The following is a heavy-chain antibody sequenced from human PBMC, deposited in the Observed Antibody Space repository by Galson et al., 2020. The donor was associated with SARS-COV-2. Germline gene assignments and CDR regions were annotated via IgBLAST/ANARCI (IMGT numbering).Heavy chain of an antibody. CDR2: ISDYNGNT. D-gene: IGHD6-13*01. CDR3: ARAWDSSTWKTYFDY. CDR1: GYTFISYG. J-gene: IGHJ4*02. Sequence: ASVTVSCKASGYTFISYGISWVRQAPGQGLEWMGWISDYNGNTNYAQRFQGRVTMTTDTSTRTAYMELRSLRSDDTAVYYCARAWDSSTWKTYFDYWGQGTLVTVSS. V-gene: IGHV1-18*01.